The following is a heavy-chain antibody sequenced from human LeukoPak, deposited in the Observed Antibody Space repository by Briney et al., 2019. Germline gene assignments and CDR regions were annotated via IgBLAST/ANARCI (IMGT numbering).Heavy chain of an antibody. CDR2: ISWNSGSI. Sequence: GGSLRLSCAASGFTFDDYAMHWVRQAPGKGLEWVSGISWNSGSIGYADSVKGRFTISRDNAKNSLYLQMNSLRAEDTALYYCAKEDSSVYYFDNWGQETLVTVSS. J-gene: IGHJ4*02. D-gene: IGHD3-22*01. CDR3: AKEDSSVYYFDN. CDR1: GFTFDDYA. V-gene: IGHV3-9*01.